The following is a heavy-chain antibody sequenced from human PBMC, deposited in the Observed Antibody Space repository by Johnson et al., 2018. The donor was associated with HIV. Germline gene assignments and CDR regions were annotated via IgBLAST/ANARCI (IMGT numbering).Heavy chain of an antibody. J-gene: IGHJ3*02. V-gene: IGHV3-30*03. Sequence: QVQLVESGGGVVQPGRSLRLSCAASGFTFSSYGMHWVRQAPGKGLEWVAVISYDGSNKYYADSVKGRFTISRDNSKNTLYLQMNSLRAEDTAVYYCARDHVGPPADDAFDIWGQGTMVTVSS. CDR3: ARDHVGPPADDAFDI. CDR2: ISYDGSNK. D-gene: IGHD1-26*01. CDR1: GFTFSSYG.